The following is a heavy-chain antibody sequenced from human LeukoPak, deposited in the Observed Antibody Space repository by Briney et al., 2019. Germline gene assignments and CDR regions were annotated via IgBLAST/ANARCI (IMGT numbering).Heavy chain of an antibody. CDR2: ISGSGGST. Sequence: GGSLRLSCAASGFTFSSYAMSWVRQAPGKGLEWVSAISGSGGSTYFADSVKGRFTISRDNSKNTLYLQMNSLRAEDTAVYYCAEDLEGNYYENYDAFDIWGQGTMVTVSS. J-gene: IGHJ3*02. CDR3: AEDLEGNYYENYDAFDI. CDR1: GFTFSSYA. D-gene: IGHD1-26*01. V-gene: IGHV3-23*01.